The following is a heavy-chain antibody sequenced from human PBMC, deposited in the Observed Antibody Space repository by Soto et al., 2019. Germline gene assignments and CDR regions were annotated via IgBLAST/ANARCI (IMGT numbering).Heavy chain of an antibody. Sequence: QPGGSLRLSCAASGFTFSSYGMHWVRQAPGKGLECVAVISDTGSSHYYAASVEGRFTISRENSKNTLSLHMDRLRVEDTAVYYCAKDRGGDCPDNSCYFGADYWGQGTPVTVSS. CDR1: GFTFSSYG. CDR3: AKDRGGDCPDNSCYFGADY. V-gene: IGHV3-30*18. J-gene: IGHJ4*02. D-gene: IGHD2-2*01. CDR2: ISDTGSSH.